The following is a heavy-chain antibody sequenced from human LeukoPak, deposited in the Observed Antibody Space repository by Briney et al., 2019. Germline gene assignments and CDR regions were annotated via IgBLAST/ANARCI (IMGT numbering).Heavy chain of an antibody. Sequence: GESLKISCKGSGYSFTSYWIGWVRQMPGKGLEWVGIIYPGDSDTRYSPSFQGQVTISADKSISTAYLQWSSLKASDTAMYYCARRFDDSSGLGAFDIWGQGTMVTVSS. CDR1: GYSFTSYW. CDR2: IYPGDSDT. D-gene: IGHD3-22*01. J-gene: IGHJ3*02. V-gene: IGHV5-51*01. CDR3: ARRFDDSSGLGAFDI.